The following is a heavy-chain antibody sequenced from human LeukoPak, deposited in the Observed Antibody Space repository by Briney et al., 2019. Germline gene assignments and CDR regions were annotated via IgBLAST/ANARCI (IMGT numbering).Heavy chain of an antibody. V-gene: IGHV3-23*01. CDR1: GLTFSSYG. CDR3: AELGITMIGGV. Sequence: GGSLRLSCAASGLTFSSYGMSWVRQAPGRGLEWVSAISTTGGTTYYADSVRGRFTISRDNSRNTLYLQMNSLRAEDTAVYYCAELGITMIGGVWGKGTTVTISS. J-gene: IGHJ6*04. CDR2: ISTTGGTT. D-gene: IGHD3-10*02.